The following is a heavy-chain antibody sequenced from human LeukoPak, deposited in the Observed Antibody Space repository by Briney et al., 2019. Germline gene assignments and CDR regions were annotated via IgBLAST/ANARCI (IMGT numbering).Heavy chain of an antibody. D-gene: IGHD3-10*01. Sequence: SETLSLTCAVSGGSTSSSNWWSWVRQPPGKGLEWIGEIYHSGSTNYDPSLKSRVTISVDKSKNQFSLKLSSVTAADTAVYYCARLSLLWFGELFLFDYWGRGTLVTVSS. CDR1: GGSTSSSNW. CDR2: IYHSGST. CDR3: ARLSLLWFGELFLFDY. J-gene: IGHJ4*02. V-gene: IGHV4-4*02.